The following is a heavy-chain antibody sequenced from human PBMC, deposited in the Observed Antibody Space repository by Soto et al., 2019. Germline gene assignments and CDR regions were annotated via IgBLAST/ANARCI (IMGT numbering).Heavy chain of an antibody. D-gene: IGHD3-10*01. V-gene: IGHV3-66*01. CDR2: IYSGGST. Sequence: PGGSLRLSYAASGFTVSSNYMSWVRQAPGKGLEWVSVIYSGGSTYYADSVKGRFTISRDNSKNTLYLQMNSLRAEDTAVYYCAREKLTMVRGTVYGMDVWGQGTTVTVSS. J-gene: IGHJ6*02. CDR3: AREKLTMVRGTVYGMDV. CDR1: GFTVSSNY.